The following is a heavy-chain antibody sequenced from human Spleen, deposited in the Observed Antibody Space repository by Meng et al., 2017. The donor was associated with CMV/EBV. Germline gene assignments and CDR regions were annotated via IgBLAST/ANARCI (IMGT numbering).Heavy chain of an antibody. CDR2: IYPGDSDT. D-gene: IGHD3-3*01. V-gene: IGHV5-51*01. Sequence: GGSLRLSCKGSGYSFTSYWIGWVRQMPGKGLEWMGIIYPGDSDTRYSPSFQGQVTISADKSVSTAYLQWSSLKASDTAMYYCARLLRGYDFWSGYYTGQAFDIWGRGTMVT. CDR1: GYSFTSYW. CDR3: ARLLRGYDFWSGYYTGQAFDI. J-gene: IGHJ3*02.